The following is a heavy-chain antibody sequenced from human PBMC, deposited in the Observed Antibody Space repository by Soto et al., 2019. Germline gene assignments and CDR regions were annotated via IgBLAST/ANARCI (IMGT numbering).Heavy chain of an antibody. V-gene: IGHV1-46*01. CDR2: INPSGGST. CDR1: GYTFTSYY. CDR3: ARGDIVAIFGMDV. D-gene: IGHD5-12*01. Sequence: GASVKVSCKASGYTFTSYYMHWVRQAPGQGLEWMGIINPSGGSTTYAQKFHGRVTMTRDTSTSTVYMELSSLRSEDTAVYYCARGDIVAIFGMDVWGQGTTVTVSS. J-gene: IGHJ6*02.